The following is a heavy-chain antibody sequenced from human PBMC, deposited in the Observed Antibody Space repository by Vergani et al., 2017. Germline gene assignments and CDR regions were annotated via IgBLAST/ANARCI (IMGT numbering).Heavy chain of an antibody. CDR2: IIPIFGTA. CDR3: ARGVTGYPNLRQYYYYYMDV. V-gene: IGHV1-69*18. CDR1: GGTFSSYA. Sequence: QVQLVQSGAEVKKPGSSVKVSCKASGGTFSSYAISWVRQAPGQGLEWMGRIIPIFGTANYAQKFQGRVTITADESTSTAYMELSSLRSEDTAVYYCARGVTGYPNLRQYYYYYMDVWGKGTTVTVSS. D-gene: IGHD3-16*02. J-gene: IGHJ6*03.